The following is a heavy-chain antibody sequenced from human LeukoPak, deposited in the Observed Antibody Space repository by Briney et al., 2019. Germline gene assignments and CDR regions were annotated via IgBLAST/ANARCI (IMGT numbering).Heavy chain of an antibody. D-gene: IGHD3-3*01. Sequence: ASVKVSCKASGYTFTGYYMHWVRQAPGQGLERMGWINPNSGGTNYAQKFQGRVTMTRDTSISTAYMELSRLRSDDTAVYYCARPTYYDFWSGYYDYWGQGTLVTVSS. J-gene: IGHJ4*02. CDR1: GYTFTGYY. CDR2: INPNSGGT. V-gene: IGHV1-2*02. CDR3: ARPTYYDFWSGYYDY.